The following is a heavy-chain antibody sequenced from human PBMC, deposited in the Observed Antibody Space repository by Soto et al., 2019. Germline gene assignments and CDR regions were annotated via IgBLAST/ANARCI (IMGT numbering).Heavy chain of an antibody. J-gene: IGHJ4*02. CDR1: GYTFTSYA. CDR2: INAGNGNT. CDR3: ARGKGRIQLWAPFDY. V-gene: IGHV1-3*01. Sequence: QVQLVQSGAEVKKPGASVKVSCKASGYTFTSYAMHWVRQAPGQRLEWMGWINAGNGNTKYSQKFQGRVTITRDTSASTAYMELSSLRSEDTAVYYCARGKGRIQLWAPFDYWGQGTLVTVSS. D-gene: IGHD5-18*01.